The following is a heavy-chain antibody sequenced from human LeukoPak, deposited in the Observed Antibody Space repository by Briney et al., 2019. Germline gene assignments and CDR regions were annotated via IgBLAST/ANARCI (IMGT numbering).Heavy chain of an antibody. V-gene: IGHV4-34*01. CDR3: ARAEVAFDI. J-gene: IGHJ3*02. CDR1: GGSFSGYY. Sequence: SETLSLTCAVYGGSFSGYYWSWIRQPPGKGLEWIGEINHSGSTNYNPSLKSRVTISVDTSKNQFSLKLSSVTAADTAVCYCARAEVAFDIWGQGTIVTVSS. CDR2: INHSGST.